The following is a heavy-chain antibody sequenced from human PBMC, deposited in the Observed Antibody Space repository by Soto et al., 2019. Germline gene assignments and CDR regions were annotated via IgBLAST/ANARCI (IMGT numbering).Heavy chain of an antibody. CDR3: ARAGLGGDFWSGWHHDAFDI. CDR1: GFTFSSYG. CDR2: IWYDGSNK. D-gene: IGHD3-3*01. Sequence: QVQLVESGGGVVQPGRSLRLSCAASGFTFSSYGMHWVRQAPGKGQEWVAVIWYDGSNKYYADSVKGRFTISRDNSKNTLYLQMNSLRAEDTAVYYCARAGLGGDFWSGWHHDAFDIWGQGTMVTVSS. J-gene: IGHJ3*02. V-gene: IGHV3-33*01.